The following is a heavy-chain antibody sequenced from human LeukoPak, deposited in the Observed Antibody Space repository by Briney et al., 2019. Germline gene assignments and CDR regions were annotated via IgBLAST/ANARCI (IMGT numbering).Heavy chain of an antibody. CDR2: IYYSGST. CDR1: GGSISSYY. CDR3: ARGDYDILTGYPNYYFDY. Sequence: SETLSLTCTVSGGSISSYYWSWIRQPPGKGLEWIGYIYYSGSTNYNPSLKSRVTISVDTSKNQFSLKLSSVTAADTAAYYCARGDYDILTGYPNYYFDYWGQGTLVTVSS. J-gene: IGHJ4*02. D-gene: IGHD3-9*01. V-gene: IGHV4-59*01.